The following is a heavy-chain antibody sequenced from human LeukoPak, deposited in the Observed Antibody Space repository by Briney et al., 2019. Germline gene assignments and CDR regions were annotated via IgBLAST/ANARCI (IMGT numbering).Heavy chain of an antibody. CDR2: ISGSGGST. D-gene: IGHD6-19*01. CDR1: GFTFSSYA. CDR3: AKEADEGPSIAVAGPDY. Sequence: SGGSLRLSCAASGFTFSSYAMSWVRQAPGKGLEWVSAISGSGGSTYYADSVKGRFTISRDNSKNTLYLQMNSLRAEDTAVYYCAKEADEGPSIAVAGPDYWGQGTLVTVSS. J-gene: IGHJ4*02. V-gene: IGHV3-23*01.